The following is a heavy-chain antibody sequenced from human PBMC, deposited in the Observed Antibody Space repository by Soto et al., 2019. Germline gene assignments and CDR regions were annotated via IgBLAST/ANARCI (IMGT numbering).Heavy chain of an antibody. D-gene: IGHD4-17*01. V-gene: IGHV3-30-3*01. J-gene: IGHJ4*02. CDR1: GFTFSSYA. CDR2: ISYDGCNK. Sequence: QVQLVESGGGVVQPGRSLRLSCAASGFTFSSYAMHWVRQAPGKGLEWVAVISYDGCNKYYADSVKGRFTISRDNSKNTLYLQMNSLRAEDTAVYYCAREAVTTFDYWGQGTLVTVSS. CDR3: AREAVTTFDY.